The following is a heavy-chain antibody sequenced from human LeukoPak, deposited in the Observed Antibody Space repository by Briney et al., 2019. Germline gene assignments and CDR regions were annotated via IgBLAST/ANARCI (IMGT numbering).Heavy chain of an antibody. J-gene: IGHJ5*02. V-gene: IGHV4-59*01. D-gene: IGHD3-3*01. CDR3: ARQQISFFGVVQNWFDP. Sequence: PSETLSLTCTVSGGSISSYYWSWIRQPPGKGLEWIGYIYYSGSTNYNPSLKGRVTISVDTSKNQFSLKLSSVTAADTAVYYCARQQISFFGVVQNWFDPWGQGTLVTVSS. CDR1: GGSISSYY. CDR2: IYYSGST.